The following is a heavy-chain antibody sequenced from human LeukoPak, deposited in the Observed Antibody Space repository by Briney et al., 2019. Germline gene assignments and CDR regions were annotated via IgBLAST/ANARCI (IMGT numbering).Heavy chain of an antibody. CDR2: IWYDGSNK. V-gene: IGHV3-33*01. CDR1: GFTFSSYG. D-gene: IGHD3-22*01. Sequence: GRSLRLSCAASGFTFSSYGMHWVRQAPGKGLEWVAVIWYDGSNKYYADSVKGRFTISRDNSKNTLYLQMNSLRAEDTAVYYCARDTYYYDSSGYCCYLDYWGQGTLVTVSS. J-gene: IGHJ4*02. CDR3: ARDTYYYDSSGYCCYLDY.